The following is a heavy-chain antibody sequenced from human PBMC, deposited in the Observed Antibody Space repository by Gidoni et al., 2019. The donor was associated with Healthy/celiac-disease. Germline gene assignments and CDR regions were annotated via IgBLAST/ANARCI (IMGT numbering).Heavy chain of an antibody. J-gene: IGHJ6*02. V-gene: IGHV4-39*01. CDR3: ARLKGSSGWYGRGYYYGMDV. CDR2: IYYSGST. D-gene: IGHD6-19*01. CDR1: GGSISSSSYY. Sequence: QLQLQESGPGLVKPSETLSLTCTVSGGSISSSSYYWGWIRQPPGKGLEWIGSIYYSGSTYYNPSLKSRVTISVDTSKNQFSLKLSSVTAADTAVYYCARLKGSSGWYGRGYYYGMDVWGQGTTVTVSS.